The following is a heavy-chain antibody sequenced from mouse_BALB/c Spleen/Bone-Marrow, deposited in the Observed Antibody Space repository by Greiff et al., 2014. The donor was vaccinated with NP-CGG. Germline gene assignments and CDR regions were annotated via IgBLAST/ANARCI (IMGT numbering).Heavy chain of an antibody. CDR3: VRPHHYGSSYRYAMDY. Sequence: EVNVVESGGGLVQPKGSLKLSCAASGFTFNTYAMNWVRQAPGKGLEWVARIRSKSNNYATYYADSVKDRFTISRDDSQSMLYLQMNNLKTEDTAMYYCVRPHHYGSSYRYAMDYWGQGTSVTVSS. D-gene: IGHD1-1*01. V-gene: IGHV10-1*02. J-gene: IGHJ4*01. CDR1: GFTFNTYA. CDR2: IRSKSNNYAT.